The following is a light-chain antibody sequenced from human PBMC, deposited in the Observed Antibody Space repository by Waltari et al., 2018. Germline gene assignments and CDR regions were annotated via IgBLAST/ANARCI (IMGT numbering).Light chain of an antibody. V-gene: IGKV1-39*01. CDR1: QSISRY. CDR3: LQSDNFPRT. J-gene: IGKJ4*01. Sequence: DIQMTQSPSSLSPSVGDRVTITCRASQSISRYLSWYHQKPGKSPQLLIYGASTLQSGVPSRFSGSGSGTDFTLTISSLQPEDFGVYYCLQSDNFPRTFGGGTKVEN. CDR2: GAS.